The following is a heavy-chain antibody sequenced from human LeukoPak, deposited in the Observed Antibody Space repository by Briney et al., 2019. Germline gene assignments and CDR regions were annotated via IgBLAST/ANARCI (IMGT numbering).Heavy chain of an antibody. V-gene: IGHV1-18*01. CDR3: ARQREESYYDYVWGSYRSHFDY. J-gene: IGHJ4*02. D-gene: IGHD3-16*02. CDR1: GYTFTSYG. Sequence: ASVKVSCKASGYTFTSYGISWVRQAPGQGLEWMGWISAYNGNTDYAQKLQGRVTMTTDTSTSTAYMELRSLRSDDTAVYYCARQREESYYDYVWGSYRSHFDYWGQGTLVTVSS. CDR2: ISAYNGNT.